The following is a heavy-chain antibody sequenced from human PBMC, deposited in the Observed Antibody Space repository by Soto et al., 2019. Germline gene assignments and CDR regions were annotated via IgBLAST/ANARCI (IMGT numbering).Heavy chain of an antibody. J-gene: IGHJ4*02. D-gene: IGHD4-17*01. CDR1: GGSISSSSYY. CDR2: IYYSGST. CDR3: ASIFTVTTEVDY. Sequence: SETQSLTCTVSGGSISSSSYYWGWIRQAPGKGLEWIGSIYYSGSTYYNPSLKSRVTISVDTSKNQFSLKLSSVTAADTAVYYCASIFTVTTEVDYWGQGTLVTVSS. V-gene: IGHV4-39*01.